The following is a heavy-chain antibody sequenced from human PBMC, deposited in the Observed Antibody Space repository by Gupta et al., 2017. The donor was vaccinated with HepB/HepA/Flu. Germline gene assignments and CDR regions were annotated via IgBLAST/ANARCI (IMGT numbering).Heavy chain of an antibody. J-gene: IGHJ6*02. CDR3: AKVRKTNYYFYYGMDV. Sequence: EVQLLESGGGLVQPGGSLRLSCVASGFTFSDYAMSWVRQAPGKGLEWVSTVTTSGGTTYYADSVKGRFTISRDNSKDTLYLQMNSLRGEDTAVYYCAKVRKTNYYFYYGMDVWGQGTTVTVSS. D-gene: IGHD1-14*01. CDR1: GFTFSDYA. V-gene: IGHV3-23*01. CDR2: VTTSGGTT.